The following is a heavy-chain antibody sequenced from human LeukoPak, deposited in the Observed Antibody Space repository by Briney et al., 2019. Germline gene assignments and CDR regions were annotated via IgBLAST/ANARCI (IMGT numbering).Heavy chain of an antibody. D-gene: IGHD3-3*01. CDR1: GFTFSSYA. CDR2: ISGSGGST. J-gene: IGHJ5*02. CDR3: AKDSHYDFWSGYYVA. V-gene: IGHV3-23*01. Sequence: GGSLRLSCAASGFTFSSYAMSWVRQAPGKGLEWVSAISGSGGSTYYADSVKGRFTISRDNSKNTLYLQMNSLRAEDTAVHYCAKDSHYDFWSGYYVAWGQGTLVTVSS.